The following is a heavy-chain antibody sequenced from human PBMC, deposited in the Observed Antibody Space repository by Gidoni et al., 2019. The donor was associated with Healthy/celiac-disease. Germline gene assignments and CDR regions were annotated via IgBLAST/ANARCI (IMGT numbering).Heavy chain of an antibody. D-gene: IGHD1-1*01. CDR3: ARLGRDLGTTGTTFRFDY. J-gene: IGHJ4*02. V-gene: IGHV5-51*01. CDR2: IYPGDSDT. CDR1: GYSFTSYW. Sequence: EVQLVQSGAEVKKPGESLKISCKGSGYSFTSYWIGWVRQMPGKGLEWMGIIYPGDSDTRYSPSFQGQVTISADKSISTAYLQWSSLKASDTAMYYCARLGRDLGTTGTTFRFDYWGQGTLVTVSS.